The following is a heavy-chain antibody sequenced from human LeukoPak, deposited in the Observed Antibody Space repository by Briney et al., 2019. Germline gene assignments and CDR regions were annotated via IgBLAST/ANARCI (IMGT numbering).Heavy chain of an antibody. CDR3: AKDLPGQLGAPY. J-gene: IGHJ4*02. Sequence: GGSLRLSCAASGFTFSSYAMTWVRQPPGKGLEWVSAISGSSKSIYYADSVKGRFTTSRDNSKNTLYLQMNSLRVEDTAVYYCAKDLPGQLGAPYWGQGTLVTVSS. V-gene: IGHV3-23*01. D-gene: IGHD5-18*01. CDR2: ISGSSKSI. CDR1: GFTFSSYA.